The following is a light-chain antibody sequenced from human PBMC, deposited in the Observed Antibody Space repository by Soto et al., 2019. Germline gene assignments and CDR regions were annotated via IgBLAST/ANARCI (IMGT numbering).Light chain of an antibody. CDR3: QQSHNWPRT. CDR2: EAS. V-gene: IGKV3-11*01. Sequence: EFGLTPSLCTLPLSPRHRASLSCRASQRVSTFLALYQQRPGQAPRLLISEASNRATGIPARFSGSGSGTDFTLTISSLEPEDFAVYYCQQSHNWPRTFGQGTNVDIK. J-gene: IGKJ1*01. CDR1: QRVSTF.